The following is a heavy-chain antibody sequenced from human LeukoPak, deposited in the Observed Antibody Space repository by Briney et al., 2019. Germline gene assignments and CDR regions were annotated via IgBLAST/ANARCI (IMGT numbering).Heavy chain of an antibody. Sequence: PGGSLRLSCAASGFTFSSYAMSWVRQAPGKGLEWVSTISGSGGSTYYADSVKGRFTISRDNSKNTLYLQMNSLRAEDTAVYYCAKDRYCSSTSCYITGPQYWGQGTLVTVSS. CDR1: GFTFSSYA. V-gene: IGHV3-23*01. D-gene: IGHD2-2*02. CDR3: AKDRYCSSTSCYITGPQY. CDR2: ISGSGGST. J-gene: IGHJ4*02.